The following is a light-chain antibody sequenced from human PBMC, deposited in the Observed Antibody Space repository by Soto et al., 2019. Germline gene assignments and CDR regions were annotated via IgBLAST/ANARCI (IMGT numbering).Light chain of an antibody. CDR1: SSVVGGYNY. CDR3: SSYGANIHYV. V-gene: IGLV2-8*01. Sequence: QSVVTQPPSASGSPGQSVTISCTGTSSVVGGYNYVSWYQQHPDKAPKLMIYEVSKRPSGVPDRFSGSKSGNTASLTISGLQAEDEADSYCSSYGANIHYVFGSRTKVTDL. J-gene: IGLJ1*01. CDR2: EVS.